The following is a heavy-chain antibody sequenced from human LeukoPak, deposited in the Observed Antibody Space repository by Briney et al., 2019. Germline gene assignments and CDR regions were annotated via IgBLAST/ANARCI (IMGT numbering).Heavy chain of an antibody. Sequence: GGSLRLSCAASGFTFSTYGMHWVRQAPGKGLEWVAFIRYDGSDKYYADSVKGRFTISRDSSRNTLYLQMNSLRAEDTAVYYCAKGAGYGDLGYFYYMDVWGKGTTVTVSS. CDR2: IRYDGSDK. D-gene: IGHD4-17*01. CDR1: GFTFSTYG. J-gene: IGHJ6*03. CDR3: AKGAGYGDLGYFYYMDV. V-gene: IGHV3-30*02.